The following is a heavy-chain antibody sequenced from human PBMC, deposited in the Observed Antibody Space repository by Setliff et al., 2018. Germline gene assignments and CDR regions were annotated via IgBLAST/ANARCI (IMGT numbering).Heavy chain of an antibody. V-gene: IGHV7-4-1*02. CDR2: INTNTGNP. CDR3: AKSAVWAVADWLADY. CDR1: GYTFTSYA. Sequence: ASVKVSCKASGYTFTSYAMNWVRQAPGQGLEWMGWINTNTGNPTYAQGFTGRFVFSLDTSVSTAYLQMNSLRAEDTAVYYCAKSAVWAVADWLADYWGQGTLVTVSS. J-gene: IGHJ4*02. D-gene: IGHD6-19*01.